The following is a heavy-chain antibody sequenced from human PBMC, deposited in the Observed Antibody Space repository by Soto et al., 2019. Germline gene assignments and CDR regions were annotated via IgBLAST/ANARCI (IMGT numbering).Heavy chain of an antibody. Sequence: PGESLKISCKGSGYSFTSYWISWVRQMPGKGLEWMGRIDPSDSYTNYSPSFQGHVTISADKSISTAYLQWSSLKASDTAMYYCARLVGYSSSWYVPYYYYGMDVWGQGTTVTVSS. CDR3: ARLVGYSSSWYVPYYYYGMDV. CDR1: GYSFTSYW. J-gene: IGHJ6*02. CDR2: IDPSDSYT. D-gene: IGHD6-13*01. V-gene: IGHV5-10-1*01.